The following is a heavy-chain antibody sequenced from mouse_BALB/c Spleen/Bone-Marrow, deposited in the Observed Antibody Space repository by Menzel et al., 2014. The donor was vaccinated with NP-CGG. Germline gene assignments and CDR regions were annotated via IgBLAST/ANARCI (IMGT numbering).Heavy chain of an antibody. J-gene: IGHJ4*01. CDR3: ARSKVLYARDC. D-gene: IGHD2-14*01. Sequence: VKLQESGAELMKPGASVKISCKATGYTFSSYWIERVKQRPGHGLEWIGEILPGNGRTNYNEKFKGKATFTAESSSNTDYMQLSSLTSEGSAVYYGARSKVLYARDCRGQGPSGTVPS. CDR1: GYTFSSYW. CDR2: ILPGNGRT. V-gene: IGHV1-9*01.